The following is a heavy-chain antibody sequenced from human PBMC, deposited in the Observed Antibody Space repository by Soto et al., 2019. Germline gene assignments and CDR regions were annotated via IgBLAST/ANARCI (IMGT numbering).Heavy chain of an antibody. V-gene: IGHV3-66*01. CDR2: INNAGST. Sequence: EVQLVESGGTLVQPGGSLKLSCAASGFDASVNFMTWVRQAPGKGLEWVTAINNAGSTFYADSVKGRFSISRDDSKNTLYLQMTSLRVEDTAMYYGVRENYYYGMDVWGQGTAVTVSS. CDR1: GFDASVNF. CDR3: VRENYYYGMDV. J-gene: IGHJ6*02.